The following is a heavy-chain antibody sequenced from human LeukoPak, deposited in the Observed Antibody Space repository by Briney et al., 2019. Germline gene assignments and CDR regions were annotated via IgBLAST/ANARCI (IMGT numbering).Heavy chain of an antibody. D-gene: IGHD3-3*01. V-gene: IGHV4-39*01. CDR2: IYYSGST. CDR1: GGSISSSSYY. Sequence: KPSETLSLTCTVSGGSISSSSYYWGWIRQPPGKGLEWIGSIYYSGSTYYNPSLKSRVTISVDTSKNQFSLKLSSVTAADTAVYYCASLRFLEWLHNWFDPWGQGTLVTVSS. CDR3: ASLRFLEWLHNWFDP. J-gene: IGHJ5*02.